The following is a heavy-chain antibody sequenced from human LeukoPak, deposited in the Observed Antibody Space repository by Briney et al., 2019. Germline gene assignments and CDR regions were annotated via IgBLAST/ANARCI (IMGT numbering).Heavy chain of an antibody. CDR1: GGSISSYY. J-gene: IGHJ6*02. CDR3: ARHLDDYGDLHLYYYYYGMDV. V-gene: IGHV4-59*08. CDR2: IYYSGST. D-gene: IGHD4-17*01. Sequence: TSETLSLTCTVSGGSISSYYWSWIRQPPGKGLEWIGYIYYSGSTNYNPSLKSRVTISVDTSKNQFSLKLSSVTAADTAVYYCARHLDDYGDLHLYYYYYGMDVWGQGTTVTVSS.